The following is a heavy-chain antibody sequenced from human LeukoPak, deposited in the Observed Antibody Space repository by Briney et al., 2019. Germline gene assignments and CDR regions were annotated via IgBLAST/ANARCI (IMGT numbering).Heavy chain of an antibody. CDR1: GFTFSSYD. D-gene: IGHD3-10*01. J-gene: IGHJ4*02. CDR3: ARGYGSGSYFGY. Sequence: GGSLRLSCAASGFTFSSYDMHWVREATGQGLEWVSAIGTAGDTYYPGSVKGRFTISRENAKNSLYLQMNSLRAGDTAVYYCARGYGSGSYFGYWGQGTLVTVSS. CDR2: IGTAGDT. V-gene: IGHV3-13*01.